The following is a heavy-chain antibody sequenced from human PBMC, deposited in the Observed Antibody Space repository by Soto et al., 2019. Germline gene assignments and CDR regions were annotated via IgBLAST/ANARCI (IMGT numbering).Heavy chain of an antibody. CDR2: IKSKTDGGTT. V-gene: IGHV3-15*07. CDR3: TTGGIVVVPANPDTPYYYYGMDV. CDR1: GFTFSNAW. D-gene: IGHD2-2*01. J-gene: IGHJ6*02. Sequence: GGSLRLSCAASGFTFSNAWMNWVRQAPGKGLEWVGRIKSKTDGGTTDYAAPVKGRFTISRDDSKNTLYLQMNSLKTEDTAVYYCTTGGIVVVPANPDTPYYYYGMDVWGQGTTVTVSS.